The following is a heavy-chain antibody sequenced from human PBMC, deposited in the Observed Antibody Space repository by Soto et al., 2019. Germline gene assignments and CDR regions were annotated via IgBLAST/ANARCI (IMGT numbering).Heavy chain of an antibody. V-gene: IGHV1-3*01. D-gene: IGHD3-22*01. Sequence: IQLMQSGAEVKKPGASVKVSCKASGYTFTSYGIHWVHQAPGQRLEWTGWINAGNGNTKYSEKFQGRVTITRDTPASTAYLEPSSLRSEETAVYYCARDPNDSSAYYHHYYYGMDVWGQGTTVTVSS. J-gene: IGHJ6*02. CDR1: GYTFTSYG. CDR3: ARDPNDSSAYYHHYYYGMDV. CDR2: INAGNGNT.